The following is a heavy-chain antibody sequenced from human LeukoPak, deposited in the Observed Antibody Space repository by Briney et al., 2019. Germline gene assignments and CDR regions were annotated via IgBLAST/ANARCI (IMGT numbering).Heavy chain of an antibody. D-gene: IGHD3-10*01. V-gene: IGHV1-69*06. Sequence: ASVKVSCKASGGTFSNHAVSWVRQAPGQGLEWMGGIIPIFGTANYAQKFQGRVTITADKSTSTAYMELSSLRSEDTAVYYCARGGSGSSLTHYYYYYMDVWGKGTTVTVSS. CDR1: GGTFSNHA. CDR3: ARGGSGSSLTHYYYYYMDV. J-gene: IGHJ6*03. CDR2: IIPIFGTA.